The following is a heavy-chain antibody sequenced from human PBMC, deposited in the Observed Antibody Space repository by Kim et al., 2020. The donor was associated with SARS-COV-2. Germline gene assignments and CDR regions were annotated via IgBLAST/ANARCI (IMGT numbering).Heavy chain of an antibody. Sequence: GGSLRLSCGASGFTFSDSAMHWVRRASGKGLEWVGCIRSKGNGYATAYSASVRGRFTISRDDSRNTAYLQMNSPKTEDTAFYYCTRFPGTTLAFWDAFD. CDR2: IRSKGNGYAT. CDR1: GFTFSDSA. V-gene: IGHV3-73*01. CDR3: TRFPGTTLAFWDAFD. J-gene: IGHJ3*02. D-gene: IGHD1-1*01.